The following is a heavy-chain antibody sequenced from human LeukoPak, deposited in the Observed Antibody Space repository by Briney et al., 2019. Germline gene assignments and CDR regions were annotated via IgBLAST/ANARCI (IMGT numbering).Heavy chain of an antibody. D-gene: IGHD7-27*01. J-gene: IGHJ4*02. CDR3: AGGLGTNACFDY. CDR2: ISGSSGGST. V-gene: IGHV3-23*01. Sequence: TGGSLRLSCAASGFTFSNYAMTWVRQAPGKGLEWVSSISGSSGGSTFYADSVKGRFTISRDNSKNTLHLQMNSLRADDTAVYYCAGGLGTNACFDYWGQGTLVTVSS. CDR1: GFTFSNYA.